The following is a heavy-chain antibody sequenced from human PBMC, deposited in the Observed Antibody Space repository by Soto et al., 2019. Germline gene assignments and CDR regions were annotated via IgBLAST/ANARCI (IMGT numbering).Heavy chain of an antibody. Sequence: QVQLVQSGAEVKKPGASVKVSCKASGYTFTGYYMHWVRQAPGQGLEWMGWINPNSGGTNYAQKFQGRVTMTRETSISTAYMELSRLRSDDTAVYYFARDVVPAAPLYYYYGMDVWCQGTTVTVSS. CDR2: INPNSGGT. CDR3: ARDVVPAAPLYYYYGMDV. J-gene: IGHJ6*02. D-gene: IGHD2-2*01. CDR1: GYTFTGYY. V-gene: IGHV1-2*02.